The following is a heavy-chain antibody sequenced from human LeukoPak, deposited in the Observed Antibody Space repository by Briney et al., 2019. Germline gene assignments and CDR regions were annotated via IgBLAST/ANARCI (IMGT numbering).Heavy chain of an antibody. V-gene: IGHV4-39*07. CDR3: ASRTPSIAALLGYYYMDV. CDR1: GGSISSSSYY. CDR2: IYYSGST. Sequence: SETLSLTCTVSGGSISSSSYYWGWIRQPPGKGLEWIGSIYYSGSTNYNPSLKSRVTISVDTSKNQFSLKLSSVTAADTAVYYCASRTPSIAALLGYYYMDVWGKGTTVTVSS. J-gene: IGHJ6*03. D-gene: IGHD6-6*01.